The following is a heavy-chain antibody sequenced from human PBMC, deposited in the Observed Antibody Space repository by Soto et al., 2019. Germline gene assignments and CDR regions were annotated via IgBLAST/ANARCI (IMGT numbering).Heavy chain of an antibody. CDR3: ARAPSITIFGVVTYNYYYYMDV. Sequence: PSETLSLTCTVSGGSISSYYWSWIRQPPGKGLEWIGYIYYSGSTNYNPSLKSRVTISVDTSKNQFSLKLSSVTAADTAVYYCARAPSITIFGVVTYNYYYYMDVWGKGTTVTVSS. CDR2: IYYSGST. CDR1: GGSISSYY. J-gene: IGHJ6*03. D-gene: IGHD3-3*01. V-gene: IGHV4-59*01.